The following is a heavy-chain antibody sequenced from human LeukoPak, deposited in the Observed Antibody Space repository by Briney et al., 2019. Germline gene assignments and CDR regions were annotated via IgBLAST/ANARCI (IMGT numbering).Heavy chain of an antibody. CDR3: ARVGESGSFDC. Sequence: GGSLRLSCAASGFTFRSYSMHWVRQTPGKGLEYVSAIDPKGGNTYYADSVKGRFTISRDNSKSTLSLQMGSLRAEDMAVYYCARVGESGSFDCWGQGTLATVSS. D-gene: IGHD1-26*01. V-gene: IGHV3-64*02. CDR2: IDPKGGNT. J-gene: IGHJ4*02. CDR1: GFTFRSYS.